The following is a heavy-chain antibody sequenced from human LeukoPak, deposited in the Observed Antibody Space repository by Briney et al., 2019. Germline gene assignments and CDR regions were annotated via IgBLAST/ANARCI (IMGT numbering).Heavy chain of an antibody. J-gene: IGHJ3*02. CDR2: IYYSGST. V-gene: IGHV4-59*01. D-gene: IGHD3-10*01. CDR1: GGSISSYY. CDR3: AREGSAMMVRGANDAFDI. Sequence: SETLSLTCTVSGGSISSYYWSWIRQPPGKGLEWIGYIYYSGSTNYNPSLKSRVTISVETSKNQFSLKLSSVTAADTAVYYCAREGSAMMVRGANDAFDIWGQGTMVTVSS.